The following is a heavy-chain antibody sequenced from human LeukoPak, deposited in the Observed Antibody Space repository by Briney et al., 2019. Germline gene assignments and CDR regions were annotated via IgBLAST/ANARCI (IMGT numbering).Heavy chain of an antibody. D-gene: IGHD2-15*01. V-gene: IGHV1-18*01. J-gene: IGHJ6*02. CDR3: ARDCRGGGGSCYPGGDYYYGMDV. CDR2: ISAYNGNT. CDR1: GYTFTSYG. Sequence: AGVKVSFKGSGYTFTSYGNSWVRQAPAQGLEWVGWISAYNGNTNYAQKLQGRIIMTTDTSTSTAYMELRSLRSDDTAVYYCARDCRGGGGSCYPGGDYYYGMDVWGQGTTVTVSS.